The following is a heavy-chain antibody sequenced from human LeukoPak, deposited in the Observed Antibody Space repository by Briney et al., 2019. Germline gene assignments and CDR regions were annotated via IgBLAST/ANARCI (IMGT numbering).Heavy chain of an antibody. J-gene: IGHJ4*02. V-gene: IGHV4-59*08. CDR3: ARGGDGYNYFDY. D-gene: IGHD5-24*01. CDR2: VSYSGNT. Sequence: PSETLSLTCTVSGGSIGTSYWSWIRQPPGKGLEWIGYVSYSGNTNYNPSLKSRVTVSVDSSKNQFSLKLSSVTAADTAVYYCARGGDGYNYFDYWGQGTLVTVSS. CDR1: GGSIGTSY.